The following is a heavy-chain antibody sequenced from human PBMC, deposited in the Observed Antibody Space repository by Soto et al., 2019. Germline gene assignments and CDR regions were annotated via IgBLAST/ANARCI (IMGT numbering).Heavy chain of an antibody. CDR2: LSGSGIST. D-gene: IGHD2-2*01. CDR1: GFTFSNYA. J-gene: IGHJ4*02. V-gene: IGHV3-23*01. Sequence: EVQLLESGGGLVQPGGSLRLSCAASGFTFSNYAMTWVRQAPGKGLEWVSALSGSGISTFYADSVKGRFTISRDNSKNTLYLQMNSLGAADTAVYYCARDSADCASSSCYGFFGYWGQGTLVTVSS. CDR3: ARDSADCASSSCYGFFGY.